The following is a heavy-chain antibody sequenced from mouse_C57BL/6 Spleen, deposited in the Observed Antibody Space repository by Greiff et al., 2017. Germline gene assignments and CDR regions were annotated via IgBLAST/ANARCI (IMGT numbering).Heavy chain of an antibody. CDR3: ARSLYYGSRGWYFDV. D-gene: IGHD1-1*01. Sequence: QVHVKQPGAELVMPGASVKLSCKASGYTFTSYWMHWVKQRPGQGLEWIGEIDPSDSYTNYNQKFKGKSTLTVDKSSSTAYMQLSSLTSEDSAVYYCARSLYYGSRGWYFDVWGTGTTVTVSS. J-gene: IGHJ1*03. CDR2: IDPSDSYT. V-gene: IGHV1-69*01. CDR1: GYTFTSYW.